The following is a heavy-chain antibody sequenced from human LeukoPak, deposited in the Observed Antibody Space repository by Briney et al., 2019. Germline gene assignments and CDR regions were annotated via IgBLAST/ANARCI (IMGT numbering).Heavy chain of an antibody. J-gene: IGHJ6*02. CDR1: GASISSYY. Sequence: SETLSLTCTVSGASISSYYWSWIRQPPGKGLEWIGYIYYSGSTNYNPSLKRRVTISVDTSKNQFFLRLSSVTAADTAVYYCAREGAPAAPFRYYGMDVWGQGTTVTVSS. CDR3: AREGAPAAPFRYYGMDV. CDR2: IYYSGST. D-gene: IGHD2-2*01. V-gene: IGHV4-59*01.